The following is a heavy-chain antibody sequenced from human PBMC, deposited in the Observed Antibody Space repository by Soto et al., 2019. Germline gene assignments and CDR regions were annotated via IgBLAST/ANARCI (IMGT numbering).Heavy chain of an antibody. Sequence: ASVKVSCKASGYTFTSYDINWVRQATGQGLEWMGWMNPNSGNTGYAQKFQGRVTMTRKTSISTACMELSSLRSEDTAVYYCARVSQVWSQPRGGRPKPHRYNWFDPWGQGTLVTVSS. CDR1: GYTFTSYD. CDR3: ARVSQVWSQPRGGRPKPHRYNWFDP. CDR2: MNPNSGNT. J-gene: IGHJ5*02. D-gene: IGHD1-26*01. V-gene: IGHV1-8*01.